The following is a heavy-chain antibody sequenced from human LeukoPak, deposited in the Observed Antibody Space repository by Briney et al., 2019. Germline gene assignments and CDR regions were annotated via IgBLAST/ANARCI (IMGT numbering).Heavy chain of an antibody. CDR2: ISWNSGSI. V-gene: IGHV3-9*01. CDR1: GFTFDDYA. CDR3: AKDEGALAPLGFDWYFDL. D-gene: IGHD3-16*01. J-gene: IGHJ2*01. Sequence: GGSLRLSCAASGFTFDDYAMHWVRHAPGKGLEWVSGISWNSGSIGYADSVKGRFTISRDNAKNSLYLQMNSLRAEDTALYYCAKDEGALAPLGFDWYFDLWGRGTLVTVSS.